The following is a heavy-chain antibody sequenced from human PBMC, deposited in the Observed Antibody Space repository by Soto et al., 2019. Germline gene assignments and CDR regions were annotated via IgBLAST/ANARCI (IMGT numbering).Heavy chain of an antibody. V-gene: IGHV1-18*01. CDR2: ISPYTGNT. D-gene: IGHD3-16*01. CDR1: GYIFVNYG. CDR3: VMVDNYVTPTPQDV. J-gene: IGHJ6*02. Sequence: QVQLVQSGDEVKKPGASVKVSCKASGYIFVNYGIAWVRQAPGQGLEWMGWISPYTGNTHSATKVQGRLTMTTDTSTSTAYMDLGSLTSDETAVYYCVMVDNYVTPTPQDVWGRGTTVTVSS.